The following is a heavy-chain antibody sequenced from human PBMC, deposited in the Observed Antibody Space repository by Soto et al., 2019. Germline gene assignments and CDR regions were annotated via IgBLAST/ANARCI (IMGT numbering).Heavy chain of an antibody. CDR1: GYSFTSYW. V-gene: IGHV5-51*01. CDR2: IYPGDTDT. CDR3: ARPSRMSISARPGAFDI. J-gene: IGHJ3*02. Sequence: GESLKISCKGSGYSFTSYWIGWVRQMPGKGLEWMGIIYPGDTDTRYSPSVQGQVTISAAKSICTAYLQWSSLKASDTAMYYCARPSRMSISARPGAFDIWGQGTMVTVSS. D-gene: IGHD6-6*01.